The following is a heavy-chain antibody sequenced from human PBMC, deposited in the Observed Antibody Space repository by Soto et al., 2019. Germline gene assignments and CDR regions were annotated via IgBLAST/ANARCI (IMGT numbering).Heavy chain of an antibody. CDR1: GVTFSNYY. CDR2: ISGSGSTI. J-gene: IGHJ4*02. CDR3: ARLGSIAAAGTPDY. V-gene: IGHV3-11*01. Sequence: PWWSLRLYSAASGVTFSNYYMSWFRQAPGKGLEWVSYISGSGSTIHDADSVKGRFTISRDNAKNSLDLQMNSLRAEDTAVYYCARLGSIAAAGTPDYWGQGTLVTVSS. D-gene: IGHD6-13*01.